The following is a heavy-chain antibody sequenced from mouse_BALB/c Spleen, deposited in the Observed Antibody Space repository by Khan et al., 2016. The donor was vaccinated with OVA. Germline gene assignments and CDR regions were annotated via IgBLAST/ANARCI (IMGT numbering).Heavy chain of an antibody. J-gene: IGHJ4*01. CDR2: IYPSDSYT. V-gene: IGHV1-69*02. D-gene: IGHD1-1*01. CDR3: STALPLHYYAMVY. Sequence: QVQLKQSGTELVRPGASMKLSCKASGYTLTNYWGNGVKQRPGQGLEWIGKIYPSDSYTNYNQKFKDKATLTVDESPSTAYMQLSSPTSEDSAVNSSSTALPLHYYAMVYRGQRPSGTVSS. CDR1: GYTLTNYW.